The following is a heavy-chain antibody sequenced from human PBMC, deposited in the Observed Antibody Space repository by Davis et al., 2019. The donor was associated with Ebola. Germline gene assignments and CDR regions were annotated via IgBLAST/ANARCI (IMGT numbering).Heavy chain of an antibody. CDR3: ARGSSGWTGHLDY. D-gene: IGHD6-19*01. J-gene: IGHJ4*02. CDR2: IKQDGSEM. CDR1: RFSFSSYW. V-gene: IGHV3-7*03. Sequence: PGGSLRLSCAASRFSFSSYWMSWVRQAPGKGLEWVAHIKQDGSEMYYVDSVKGRFTISRDNAKNSLYLQMNSLRAEDTAVYYCARGSSGWTGHLDYWGQGTLVTVSS.